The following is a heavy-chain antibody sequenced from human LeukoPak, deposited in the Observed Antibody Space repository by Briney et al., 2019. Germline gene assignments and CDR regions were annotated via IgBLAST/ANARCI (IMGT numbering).Heavy chain of an antibody. Sequence: KPSETLSLTCAVYGGSFSGYHWTWMRQPPGKGLEGIGEINHRGSTNYNPPLKSRVTISVATSKNQSPLKLSSVTAADTAVYSCARGHFHYDSSGSHVYFNSWGQGTLVTVSS. CDR2: INHRGST. J-gene: IGHJ4*02. CDR3: ARGHFHYDSSGSHVYFNS. D-gene: IGHD3-22*01. V-gene: IGHV4-34*01. CDR1: GGSFSGYH.